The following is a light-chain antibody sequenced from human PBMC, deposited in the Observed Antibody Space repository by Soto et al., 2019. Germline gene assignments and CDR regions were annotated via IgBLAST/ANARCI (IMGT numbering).Light chain of an antibody. Sequence: EIVLTQSPATLSLSPGERATLSCRASQSVSSYLAWYQQKPGQAPRLLIYDASNRATGIPARFSGSGSGTGFTLTISSLEPEDFAVYYCQQRSNWSMYTFGQGTKLEIK. J-gene: IGKJ2*01. CDR1: QSVSSY. CDR3: QQRSNWSMYT. CDR2: DAS. V-gene: IGKV3-11*01.